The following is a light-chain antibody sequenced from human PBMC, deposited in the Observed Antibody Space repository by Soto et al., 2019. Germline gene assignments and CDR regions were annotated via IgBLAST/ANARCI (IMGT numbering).Light chain of an antibody. CDR3: QQTSNTPQT. V-gene: IGKV1-39*01. Sequence: DIQMTQSPSSLSASVGDIVTITCRASQSISSYLHWYQQKPGTAPKLLIYGASSLQSGVPSRFSGSGSGTDFTLTIRSLQPEDFATYYCQQTSNTPQTFGGGTKVDIK. CDR1: QSISSY. CDR2: GAS. J-gene: IGKJ4*01.